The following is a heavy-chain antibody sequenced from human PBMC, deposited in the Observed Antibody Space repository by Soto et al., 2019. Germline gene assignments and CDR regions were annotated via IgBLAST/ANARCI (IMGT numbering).Heavy chain of an antibody. CDR3: ARGDCVGGTCYSLAGSFYYYMDV. V-gene: IGHV3-74*01. Sequence: EVQLVESGGGVVQPGGSLRLSCVASGFTFSNYWMYCVRQAPGEGLVWVSRINSDGSVSSYADSVKGRLTISRDNVKNTLYLQMDSRRAEDTAVYYCARGDCVGGTCYSLAGSFYYYMDVWGKGTTVTVFS. J-gene: IGHJ6*03. CDR2: INSDGSVS. CDR1: GFTFSNYW. D-gene: IGHD2-15*01.